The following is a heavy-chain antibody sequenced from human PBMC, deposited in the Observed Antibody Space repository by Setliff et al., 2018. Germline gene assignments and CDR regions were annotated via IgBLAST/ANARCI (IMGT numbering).Heavy chain of an antibody. Sequence: SETLSLTCTVSGGSISSYYWSWIRQPPGKGPEWIGYVYTSGSTNYNPSLKSRVTISVDTSKNQFSLKLSSVTAADTAVYYCARSRGYKHDSSGYYYDHYYYYYMDVWGKGNPGHRLL. CDR3: ARSRGYKHDSSGYYYDHYYYYYMDV. V-gene: IGHV4-4*08. D-gene: IGHD3-22*01. CDR2: VYTSGST. CDR1: GGSISSYY. J-gene: IGHJ6*03.